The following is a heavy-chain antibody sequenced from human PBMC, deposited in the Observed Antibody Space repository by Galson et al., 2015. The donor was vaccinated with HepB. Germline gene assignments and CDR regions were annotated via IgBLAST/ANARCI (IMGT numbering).Heavy chain of an antibody. D-gene: IGHD5-24*01. J-gene: IGHJ4*02. CDR1: GFTFSHYG. CDR2: IWYDGSHK. CDR3: ARDGLGGDGYAFFDY. Sequence: SLRLSCAASGFTFSHYGMHWVRQAPGKGLEWVAVIWYDGSHKYYADSVKGRFTISRDNFKNTLYLQMNSLRAEDTAIYYCARDGLGGDGYAFFDYWGQGTLVTVSS. V-gene: IGHV3-33*01.